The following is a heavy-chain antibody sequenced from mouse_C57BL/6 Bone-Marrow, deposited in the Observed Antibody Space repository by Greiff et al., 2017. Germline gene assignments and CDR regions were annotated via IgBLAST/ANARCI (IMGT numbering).Heavy chain of an antibody. J-gene: IGHJ4*01. CDR3: ARHRSMDY. CDR2: ISSGGSYT. CDR1: GFTFSSYG. V-gene: IGHV5-6*02. Sequence: DVKLVESGGDLVKPGGSLKLSCAASGFTFSSYGMSWVRQTPDKRLEWVATISSGGSYTYYPDSVKGRFTISRDNAKNTLYLPMSSLKSEDTAMYYCARHRSMDYWGQGTSVTVSS.